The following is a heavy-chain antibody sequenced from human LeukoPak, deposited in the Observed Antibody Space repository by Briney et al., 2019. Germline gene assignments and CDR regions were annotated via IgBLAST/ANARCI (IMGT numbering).Heavy chain of an antibody. Sequence: GGSLRLSCAVSGFPFSNAWMSWVRQAPGKGLEWVGRIKSKTDGGTTDYAAPVKGRFTISRDDSKNTLSLQMNSLGAGDTAVYYCTRGDFYVGAQDYWGQGTLVAVSS. CDR1: GFPFSNAW. V-gene: IGHV3-15*05. CDR2: IKSKTDGGTT. J-gene: IGHJ4*02. D-gene: IGHD1-26*01. CDR3: TRGDFYVGAQDY.